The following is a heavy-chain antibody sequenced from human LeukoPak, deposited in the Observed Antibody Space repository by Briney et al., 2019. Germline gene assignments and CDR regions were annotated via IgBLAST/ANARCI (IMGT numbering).Heavy chain of an antibody. D-gene: IGHD3-16*02. CDR3: ARGDPLRY. J-gene: IGHJ4*02. CDR2: MFYSGGT. V-gene: IGHV4-31*03. CDR1: GGAISSGGYS. Sequence: SETLSLTCTVSGGAISSGGYSWSWIRQHPEKGPEWIGHMFYSGGTYYNPSLKSRVSMSVDTSQNHFSLKLTSVTAADTAVYYCARGDPLRYWGQGTLVTVSS.